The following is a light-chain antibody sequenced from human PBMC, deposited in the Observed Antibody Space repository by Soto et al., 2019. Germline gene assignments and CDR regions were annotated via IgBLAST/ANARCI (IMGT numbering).Light chain of an antibody. CDR1: TSNIGTGYD. Sequence: QSVLTQPPSVSGAPGQRVTISCTGSTSNIGTGYDVHWYQQLPGTAPKLLIYGTSNQPSGVPDRFSGSKPGSSASLALSGLQAEDEADYYCQFYDSSASGYVFGGGTKVTVL. CDR2: GTS. J-gene: IGLJ1*01. CDR3: QFYDSSASGYV. V-gene: IGLV1-40*01.